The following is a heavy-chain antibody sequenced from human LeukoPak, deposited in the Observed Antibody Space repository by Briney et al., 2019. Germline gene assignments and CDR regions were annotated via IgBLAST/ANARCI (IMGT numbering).Heavy chain of an antibody. Sequence: AGGSLRLSCAASGFSFSSYGMHWVRQAPGKGLEWVTVISFDGSNKFYADSVKGRFIVSRDNSKNTLYLQMNSLRAEDTAVYYCARSMPYYVGGAFDLWGRGTLVTVSS. CDR2: ISFDGSNK. CDR1: GFSFSSYG. V-gene: IGHV3-30*03. CDR3: ARSMPYYVGGAFDL. D-gene: IGHD3-10*02. J-gene: IGHJ2*01.